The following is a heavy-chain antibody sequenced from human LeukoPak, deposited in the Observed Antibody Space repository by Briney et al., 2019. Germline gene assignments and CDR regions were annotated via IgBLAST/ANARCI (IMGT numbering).Heavy chain of an antibody. V-gene: IGHV1-2*06. D-gene: IGHD3-10*01. J-gene: IGHJ5*02. CDR3: ARPRSAGSRDGNWFDP. Sequence: ASVKVSCKPSGYTFTGYYMHWVRQAPGQGLEWMGRINPNISVTNYAQKFQGRVTMTRDTSISTAYMELSRLRSDETAVYCCARPRSAGSRDGNWFDPWGQGTLVTVSS. CDR1: GYTFTGYY. CDR2: INPNISVT.